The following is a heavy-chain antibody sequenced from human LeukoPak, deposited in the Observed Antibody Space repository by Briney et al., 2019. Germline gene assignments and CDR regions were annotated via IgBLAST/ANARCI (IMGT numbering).Heavy chain of an antibody. CDR3: ARVTAAGSWTFDI. D-gene: IGHD6-13*01. Sequence: ASVKVSRKASGDTFTINDINWVRQATGQGLEWMGWMNPNSGNTGYGQKFQGRVTMTRNTSISTAYMELTDLRSEDTAVYYCARVTAAGSWTFDIWGQGTTVTVSS. CDR2: MNPNSGNT. CDR1: GDTFTIND. V-gene: IGHV1-8*01. J-gene: IGHJ3*02.